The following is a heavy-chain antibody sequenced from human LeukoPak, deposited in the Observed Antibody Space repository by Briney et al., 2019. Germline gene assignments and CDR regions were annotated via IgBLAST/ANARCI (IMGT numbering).Heavy chain of an antibody. CDR1: VFDFNIYE. V-gene: IGHV3-48*03. J-gene: IGHJ4*02. D-gene: IGHD4/OR15-4a*01. CDR3: ARDSLHNYGGTGYGYYFDY. Sequence: GGSLRLSCAASVFDFNIYEMIWVRQAPGKEPEWISYISSSGSPVYYADSVKGRFTVSRDNAQKSLFLQMNGLRVEDTAMYYCARDSLHNYGGTGYGYYFDYWGQGTPVTVCS. CDR2: ISSSGSPV.